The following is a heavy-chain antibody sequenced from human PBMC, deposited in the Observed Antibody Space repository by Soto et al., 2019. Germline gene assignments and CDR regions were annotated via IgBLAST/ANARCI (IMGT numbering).Heavy chain of an antibody. J-gene: IGHJ3*02. D-gene: IGHD3-3*01. Sequence: QVQLVQSGAEVKKPGASVKISCTASGYTVTTHYMHWVRQAPGRGLEWMGAINPGSGAAKYTQTFEARVTMTREPSTNTVYMDMSALRSEDTAVFYCARGGEVGVAGSAAFDMWGQGTMVTVSS. CDR3: ARGGEVGVAGSAAFDM. CDR2: INPGSGAA. CDR1: GYTVTTHY. V-gene: IGHV1-46*01.